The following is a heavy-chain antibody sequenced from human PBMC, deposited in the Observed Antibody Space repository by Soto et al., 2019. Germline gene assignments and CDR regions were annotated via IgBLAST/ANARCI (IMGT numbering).Heavy chain of an antibody. D-gene: IGHD3-16*01. CDR3: ARTRMITFGGVMAMIDWFDP. CDR2: IYYSGST. Sequence: PSETLSLTCTVSGGSISSYYWSWIRQPPGKGLEWIGYIYYSGSTNYNPSLKSRVTISVDTSKNQFSLKLSSVTAADTAAYYCARTRMITFGGVMAMIDWFDPWGQGTLVTVSS. V-gene: IGHV4-59*08. CDR1: GGSISSYY. J-gene: IGHJ5*02.